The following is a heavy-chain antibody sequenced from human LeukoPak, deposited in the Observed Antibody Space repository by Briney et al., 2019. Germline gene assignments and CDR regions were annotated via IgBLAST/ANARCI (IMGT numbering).Heavy chain of an antibody. CDR3: ARDRIFGARANWFDP. CDR2: INHSGST. CDR1: GGTFSGYY. Sequence: SETLSLTCAVYGGTFSGYYWSWIRQPPGKGLEWIGEINHSGSTNYNPSLKSRVTISVDTSKNQFSLKLSSVTAADTAVYYCARDRIFGARANWFDPWGQGTLVTVSS. D-gene: IGHD3-3*01. V-gene: IGHV4-34*08. J-gene: IGHJ5*02.